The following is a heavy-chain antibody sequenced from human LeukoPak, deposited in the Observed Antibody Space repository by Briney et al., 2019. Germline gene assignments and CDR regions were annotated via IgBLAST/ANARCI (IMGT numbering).Heavy chain of an antibody. CDR3: ARAYSGSALYYYGMDV. V-gene: IGHV3-11*05. J-gene: IGHJ6*02. CDR1: GFTFSSYA. Sequence: PGGSLRLSCAASGFTFSSYAMSWIRQAPGKGLEWVSYISSSSSYTNYADSVKGRFTISRDNAKNSLYLQMNSLRAEDTAVYYCARAYSGSALYYYGMDVWGQGTTVTVSS. CDR2: ISSSSSYT. D-gene: IGHD1-26*01.